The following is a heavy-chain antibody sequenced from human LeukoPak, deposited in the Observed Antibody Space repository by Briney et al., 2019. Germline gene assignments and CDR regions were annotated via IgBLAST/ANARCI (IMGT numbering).Heavy chain of an antibody. V-gene: IGHV4-59*08. CDR1: GGSISSYY. CDR2: IYYSGST. CDR3: ARLPMICGGSCYSKQHTSVGV. J-gene: IGHJ4*02. D-gene: IGHD2-15*01. Sequence: SETLSLTCTVSGGSISSYYWSWIRQPPGKGLEWIGYIYYSGSTNYNPSLKSRVTISVDTSKNQFSLKLSSVTAADTAVCYCARLPMICGGSCYSKQHTSVGVWGQGTLVTVSS.